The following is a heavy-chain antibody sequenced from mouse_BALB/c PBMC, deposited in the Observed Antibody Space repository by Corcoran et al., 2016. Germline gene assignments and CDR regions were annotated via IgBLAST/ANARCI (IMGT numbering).Heavy chain of an antibody. Sequence: QVQLQQSGAEQMKPGDSVKISCKATGCTFSSYWIEWVKQRLGHGLEWIGEILPGSGSTNYNEKFKGKATFTADTSSNTAYMQLSSLTSEDSAVYYCARSAGRGAWFAYWGQGTLVTVSA. CDR2: ILPGSGST. V-gene: IGHV1-9*01. CDR3: ARSAGRGAWFAY. CDR1: GCTFSSYW. J-gene: IGHJ3*01.